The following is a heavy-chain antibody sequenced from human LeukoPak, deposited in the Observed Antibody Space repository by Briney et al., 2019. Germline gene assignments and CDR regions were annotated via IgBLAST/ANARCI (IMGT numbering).Heavy chain of an antibody. V-gene: IGHV1-3*01. D-gene: IGHD6-6*01. J-gene: IGHJ4*02. Sequence: ASVKVSCKASGYTFTSYAMHWVRQAPGQRLEWMGWINAGNGNTKYSQKFQGRVTITRDTSASTAYMELSSLRSEDTAVYYCARGLLAARALDYWGQGTLVTVSS. CDR2: INAGNGNT. CDR3: ARGLLAARALDY. CDR1: GYTFTSYA.